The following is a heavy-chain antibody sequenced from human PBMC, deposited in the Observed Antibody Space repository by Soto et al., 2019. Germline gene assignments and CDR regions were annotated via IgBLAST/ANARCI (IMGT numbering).Heavy chain of an antibody. V-gene: IGHV5-10-1*01. CDR2: IDPSDSYT. CDR3: ARHRNSYHSFYGLDV. J-gene: IGHJ6*02. Sequence: GESLKISGKGSGYSFTSYWISWVRPMPGKGLEWMGRIDPSDSYTNYSPSFQGHVTISADKSISTAYLQWSSLKASDTAMYYCARHRNSYHSFYGLDVWGQGTTVTVSS. D-gene: IGHD3-16*02. CDR1: GYSFTSYW.